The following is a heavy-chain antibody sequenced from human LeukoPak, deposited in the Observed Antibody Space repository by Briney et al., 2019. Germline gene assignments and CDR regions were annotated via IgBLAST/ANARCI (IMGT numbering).Heavy chain of an antibody. J-gene: IGHJ6*04. CDR1: GGTFSSFA. CDR3: ARGVDIVVVPAAYTTTYYYYGMDV. V-gene: IGHV1-69*06. D-gene: IGHD2-2*01. CDR2: IIPIFGTA. Sequence: ASVKVSCKASGGTFSSFAISWVRQAPGQGLEWMGGIIPIFGTANYAQKFQGRVTITADKSTSTAYMELSSLRSEDTAVYYCARGVDIVVVPAAYTTTYYYYGMDVWAKGTTVTVSS.